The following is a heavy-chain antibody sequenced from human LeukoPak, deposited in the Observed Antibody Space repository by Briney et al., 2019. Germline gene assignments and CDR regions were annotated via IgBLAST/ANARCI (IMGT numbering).Heavy chain of an antibody. CDR1: GGSISSSSYY. Sequence: SETLSLTCTVPGGSISSSSYYWGWIREPPGKGLEWIGSIYYSGSTYYNPSLKSRVTMSVDTSKNQFSLKLSSVTAADTAVYYCARDFLYYYGSGSYSAFDIWGQGTMVTVSS. D-gene: IGHD3-10*01. CDR2: IYYSGST. CDR3: ARDFLYYYGSGSYSAFDI. V-gene: IGHV4-39*07. J-gene: IGHJ3*02.